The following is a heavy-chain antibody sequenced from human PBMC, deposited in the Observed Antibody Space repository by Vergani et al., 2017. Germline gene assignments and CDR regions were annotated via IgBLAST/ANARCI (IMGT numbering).Heavy chain of an antibody. CDR2: IWYDGSNK. J-gene: IGHJ4*02. V-gene: IGHV3-33*06. D-gene: IGHD6-13*01. CDR1: GFTFSSYG. CDR3: AKDRIAAAGPTDY. Sequence: QVQLVESGGGVVQPGRSLRLSCAASGFTFSSYGMHWVRQAPGKGLEWVAVIWYDGSNKYYADSVKGRFTISRDNSKNTLYLQMNSLRAEDTAVYYCAKDRIAAAGPTDYWGQGTLVTVSS.